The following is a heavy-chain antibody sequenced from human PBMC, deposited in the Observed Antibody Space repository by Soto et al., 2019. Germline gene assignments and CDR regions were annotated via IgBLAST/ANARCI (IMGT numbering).Heavy chain of an antibody. CDR2: IYYSGST. V-gene: IGHV4-39*01. J-gene: IGHJ6*02. Sequence: QLQLQESGPGLVKPSETLSLTCTVSGGSISSSSNYWGWIRQPPGKGLEWIGSIYYSGSTYYNPYLKSRVTISVDTSTSKKQFSLNLSSVAAADTAVYYCARGHDYYAMDVWGQGTTVTVSS. CDR1: GGSISSSSNY. CDR3: ARGHDYYAMDV.